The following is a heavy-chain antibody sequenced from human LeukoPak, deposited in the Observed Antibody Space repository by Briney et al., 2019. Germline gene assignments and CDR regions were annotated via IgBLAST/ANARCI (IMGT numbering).Heavy chain of an antibody. V-gene: IGHV4-4*02. Sequence: PSGTLSLTCAVSGGSISSTNWWSWVRQPPGKGLEWIGEIYQSGNSNYNPSLKSRVTISVDKSKNQFSLKLRSVTAADTAVYYCARERSGWYGGDYWGQGTLVTVSS. CDR3: ARERSGWYGGDY. D-gene: IGHD6-19*01. CDR2: IYQSGNS. CDR1: GGSISSTNW. J-gene: IGHJ4*02.